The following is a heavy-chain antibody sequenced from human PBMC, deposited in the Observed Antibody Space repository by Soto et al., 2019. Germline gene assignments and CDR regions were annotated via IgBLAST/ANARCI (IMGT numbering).Heavy chain of an antibody. CDR2: IFTRDSET. CDR1: GHLFNNHW. CDR3: ARRYFNSSHGYDL. J-gene: IGHJ4*02. D-gene: IGHD2-2*01. Sequence: EQLGQSGAEVKKPGESLKISCKGPGHLFNNHWIGWVRQTPGKGLEWMGLIFTRDSETKTSPSFQGHVSFSVDNSINTVYLQWTSLKTTATGIYFCARRYFNSSHGYDLWGKGTLVTVS. V-gene: IGHV5-51*01.